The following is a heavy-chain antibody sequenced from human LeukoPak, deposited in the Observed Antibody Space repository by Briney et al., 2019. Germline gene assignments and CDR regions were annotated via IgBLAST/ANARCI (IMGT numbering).Heavy chain of an antibody. D-gene: IGHD3-10*01. Sequence: GGSLRLSCAASGFTFSDYYMSWIRQAPGKGLEWVSYIGHTGSITDYADSVKGRFTISRDNAKNSLYLQMNTLRAEDTAVYYCVRDGAVVTSGSYPWRYFQYWGQGTLVTVSS. CDR1: GFTFSDYY. V-gene: IGHV3-11*04. J-gene: IGHJ1*01. CDR2: IGHTGSIT. CDR3: VRDGAVVTSGSYPWRYFQY.